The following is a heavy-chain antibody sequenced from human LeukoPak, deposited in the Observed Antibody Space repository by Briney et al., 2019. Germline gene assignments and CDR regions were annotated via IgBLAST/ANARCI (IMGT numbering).Heavy chain of an antibody. V-gene: IGHV1-18*01. CDR1: AYTFTIYG. J-gene: IGHJ6*03. CDR2: ISAYNGNT. D-gene: IGHD1-26*01. Sequence: ASVTVSFTASAYTFTIYGISWVRQAPGQGLEWMGCISAYNGNTNYAQKLQGRVTMTTDTSTSTAYMELRSLRSADTAVYYCAKSNSGSHHAPAHYYYYYYMDVWGKGTTVTVSS. CDR3: AKSNSGSHHAPAHYYYYYYMDV.